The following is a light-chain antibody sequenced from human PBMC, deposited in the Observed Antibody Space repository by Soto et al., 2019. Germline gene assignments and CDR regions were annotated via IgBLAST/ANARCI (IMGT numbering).Light chain of an antibody. CDR3: SSYTSSSTLCV. Sequence: QSALTQPASVSGSPRQSITISCTGTSSDVGGYNYVSWYQQHPGKAPKLMIYEVSNRPSGVSNRFSGSKSGNTASLTISGLQAEDEADYYCSSYTSSSTLCVFGTGTKLTVL. J-gene: IGLJ1*01. V-gene: IGLV2-14*01. CDR1: SSDVGGYNY. CDR2: EVS.